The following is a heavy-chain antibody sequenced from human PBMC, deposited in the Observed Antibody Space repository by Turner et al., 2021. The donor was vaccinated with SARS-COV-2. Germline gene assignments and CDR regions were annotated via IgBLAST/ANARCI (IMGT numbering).Heavy chain of an antibody. D-gene: IGHD3-10*01. J-gene: IGHJ4*02. Sequence: QVQLSESGGGVVQPGRPLRLSRLATRCTFRSYGMHWVRQAPGKGLEWVAVISYDGSNKYNADSVKGRFTISRDNSKNTLYLQMNRLRAEDTAVYYCAKDGAPFLLYFGEQTFYFDYWGQGTLVTVSS. CDR2: ISYDGSNK. CDR3: AKDGAPFLLYFGEQTFYFDY. CDR1: RCTFRSYG. V-gene: IGHV3-30*18.